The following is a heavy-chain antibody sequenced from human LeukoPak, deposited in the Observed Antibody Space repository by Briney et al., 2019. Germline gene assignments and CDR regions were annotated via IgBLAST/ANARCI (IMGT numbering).Heavy chain of an antibody. J-gene: IGHJ1*01. CDR2: ISGSGAYT. CDR3: AKYFASGSYYKLPH. CDR1: GFTFSSYA. V-gene: IGHV3-23*01. D-gene: IGHD3-10*01. Sequence: GGSLRLSCAASGFTFSSYAMSWVRQAPGKGLEWVSTISGSGAYTYYADSVKGRFTISRDNSKNTLYLQVNSLRAEDTAVYYCAKYFASGSYYKLPHWGQGTLVTVSS.